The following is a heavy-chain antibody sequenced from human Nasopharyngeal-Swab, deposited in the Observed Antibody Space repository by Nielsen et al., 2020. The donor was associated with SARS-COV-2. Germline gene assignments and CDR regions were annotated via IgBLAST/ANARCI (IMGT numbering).Heavy chain of an antibody. J-gene: IGHJ4*02. CDR2: ISSNGGST. Sequence: GGSLRLSCSASGFTFSSYAMHWVRQAPGKGLEYVSAISSNGGSTYYADSVKGRFTISRDNSKNTLYLQMSSLGAEDTAVYYCVADEDIVLMVLDYWGQGTLVTVSS. CDR3: VADEDIVLMVLDY. V-gene: IGHV3-64D*06. CDR1: GFTFSSYA. D-gene: IGHD2-8*01.